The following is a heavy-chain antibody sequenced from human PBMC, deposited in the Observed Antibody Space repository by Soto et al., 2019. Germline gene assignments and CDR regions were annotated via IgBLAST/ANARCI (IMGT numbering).Heavy chain of an antibody. D-gene: IGHD1-7*01. J-gene: IGHJ4*02. V-gene: IGHV1-69*13. CDR1: GGTFSSYA. Sequence: RASVKVSCKASGGTFSSYAISWVRQAPGQGLEWMGGIIPIFGTANYAQKFQGRVTITADEPTSTAYMELSSLRSEDTAVYYCARATFNYAPDYWGPGTLVTVSS. CDR2: IIPIFGTA. CDR3: ARATFNYAPDY.